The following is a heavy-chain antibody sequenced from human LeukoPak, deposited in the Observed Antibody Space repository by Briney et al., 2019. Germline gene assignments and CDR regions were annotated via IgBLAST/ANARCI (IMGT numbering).Heavy chain of an antibody. Sequence: GRSLRLSCTASGFPLGDYALNWVRQAPGKGLEWVGFIRSKAYGATTEYAASVKGRFTISRDDSKSIAYLQMDSLETEDTAVYYCTRSIAVVGTLGYWGQGTLVTVSS. CDR2: IRSKAYGATT. V-gene: IGHV3-49*04. J-gene: IGHJ4*02. CDR1: GFPLGDYA. D-gene: IGHD6-19*01. CDR3: TRSIAVVGTLGY.